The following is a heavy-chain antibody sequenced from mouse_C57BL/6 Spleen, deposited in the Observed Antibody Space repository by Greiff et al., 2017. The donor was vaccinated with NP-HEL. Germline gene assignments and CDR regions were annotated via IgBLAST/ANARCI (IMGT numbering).Heavy chain of an antibody. V-gene: IGHV1-26*01. CDR3: ARSLASALYYYAMDY. CDR2: INPNNGGT. Sequence: VQLQQSGPELVKPGASVKISCKASGYTFTDYYMNWVKQSHGKSLEWIGDINPNNGGTSYNQKFKGKATLTVDKSSSTAYMELRSLTSEDSAVYYCARSLASALYYYAMDYWGQGTSVTVSS. CDR1: GYTFTDYY. J-gene: IGHJ4*01.